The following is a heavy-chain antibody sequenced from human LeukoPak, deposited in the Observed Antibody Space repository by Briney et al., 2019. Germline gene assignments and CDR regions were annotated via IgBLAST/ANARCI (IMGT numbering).Heavy chain of an antibody. CDR3: AIYSDTYYFDH. Sequence: GESLKISCKGSGYSFTSSWIGWERQMPGKGLEWTGIIYPGDSDTRYSPSFQGQVTISADKSISTAYLQWSSLKASDTAMYYCAIYSDTYYFDHWGQGTLVTVSS. J-gene: IGHJ4*02. CDR1: GYSFTSSW. CDR2: IYPGDSDT. V-gene: IGHV5-51*01. D-gene: IGHD1-26*01.